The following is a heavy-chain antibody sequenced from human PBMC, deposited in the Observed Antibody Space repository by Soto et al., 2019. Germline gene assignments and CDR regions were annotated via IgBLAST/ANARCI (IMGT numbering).Heavy chain of an antibody. J-gene: IGHJ5*02. CDR3: ARKGYSSSWYMNWFDP. CDR1: GGSISSSSYY. Sequence: SETLSLTCTVSGGSISSSSYYWGWIRQPPGKGLEWIGSIYYSGSTYYNPSLKSRVTISVDTSKNQFSLKLSSVTAADTAVYYCARKGYSSSWYMNWFDPWGQGTLVTVSS. D-gene: IGHD6-13*01. V-gene: IGHV4-39*01. CDR2: IYYSGST.